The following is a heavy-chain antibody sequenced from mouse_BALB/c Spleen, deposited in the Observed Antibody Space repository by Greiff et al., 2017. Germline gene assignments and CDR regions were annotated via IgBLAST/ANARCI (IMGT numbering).Heavy chain of an antibody. CDR3: ARGLLLRYYWYFDV. V-gene: IGHV5-6-5*01. Sequence: EVQRVESGGGLVKPGGSLKLSCAASGFTFSSYAMSWVRQTPEKRLEWVASISSGGSTYYPDSVKGRFTISRDNARNILYLQMSSLRSEDTAMYYCARGLLLRYYWYFDVWGAGTTVTVSS. CDR1: GFTFSSYA. D-gene: IGHD1-1*01. CDR2: ISSGGST. J-gene: IGHJ1*01.